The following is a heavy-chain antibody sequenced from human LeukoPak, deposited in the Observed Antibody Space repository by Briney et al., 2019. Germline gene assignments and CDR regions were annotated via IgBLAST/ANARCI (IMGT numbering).Heavy chain of an antibody. CDR1: GDSISNHY. V-gene: IGHV4-59*11. CDR3: ARDSYYGSASSHLDY. J-gene: IGHJ4*02. CDR2: ISYNGST. Sequence: SETLSLTCTVSGDSISNHYWSWIRQSPGMGLEWIGYISYNGSTSYNPSHRSRVTISGDTSKNHFSLKLSSVTAADTALYYCARDSYYGSASSHLDYWGQGTLVTVSS. D-gene: IGHD3-10*01.